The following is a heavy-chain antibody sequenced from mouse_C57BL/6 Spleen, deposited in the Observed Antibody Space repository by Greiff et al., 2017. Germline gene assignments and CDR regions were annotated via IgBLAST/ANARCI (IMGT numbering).Heavy chain of an antibody. D-gene: IGHD4-1*01. CDR1: GYTFTSYW. Sequence: QVQLQQPGAELVMPGASVKLSCKASGYTFTSYWMHWVKQRPGQGLEWIGEIDPPDSNTNYNQQFKGKATLTVDKSSSTAYMQRSSLTSEDSAVYYGARRDWDGFAYWGQGTLVTVSA. CDR3: ARRDWDGFAY. V-gene: IGHV1-69*01. J-gene: IGHJ3*01. CDR2: IDPPDSNT.